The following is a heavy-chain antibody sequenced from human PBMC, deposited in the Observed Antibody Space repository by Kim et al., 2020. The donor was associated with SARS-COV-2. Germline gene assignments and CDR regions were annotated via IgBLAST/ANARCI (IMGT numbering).Heavy chain of an antibody. CDR3: TTGDDTSGWGFDS. Sequence: GGSLRLSCAASGFTFSGSGIHWVRRASGKGLEWVGRIRNKANSYATSYGASVRGRFTISRDDSKSTAYLEMNSLKTEDTAVYYCTTGDDTSGWGFDSWGQGTLVTVSS. D-gene: IGHD6-19*01. CDR2: IRNKANSYAT. J-gene: IGHJ4*02. V-gene: IGHV3-73*01. CDR1: GFTFSGSG.